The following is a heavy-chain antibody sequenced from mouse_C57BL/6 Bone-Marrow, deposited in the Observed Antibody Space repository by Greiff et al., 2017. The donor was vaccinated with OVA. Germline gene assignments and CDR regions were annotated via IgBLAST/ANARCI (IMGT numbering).Heavy chain of an antibody. CDR3: TRAGLRPWFAY. V-gene: IGHV1-15*01. CDR1: GYTFTDYE. Sequence: QVQLQQSGAELVRPGASVTLSCKASGYTFTDYEMHWVKQTPVHGLEWIGAIDPETGGTAYNQKFKGKAILTADKSSSTAYMELRSLTSEDSAVYYCTRAGLRPWFAYWGQGTRVTVSA. CDR2: IDPETGGT. J-gene: IGHJ3*01. D-gene: IGHD2-4*01.